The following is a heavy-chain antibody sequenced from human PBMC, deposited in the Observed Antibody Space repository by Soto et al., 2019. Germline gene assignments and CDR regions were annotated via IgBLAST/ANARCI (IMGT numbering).Heavy chain of an antibody. CDR3: ARASYYYNTSALRAWFDP. D-gene: IGHD3-22*01. V-gene: IGHV3-23*01. Sequence: GGSLRLSCAASEFTFSNYAMSWVRQAPGKGLEWVSAISYGGGTTYYADSVKGRFTISRDNSKHTLYLQMNSLRAEDTATYYCARASYYYNTSALRAWFDPWGQGTLVTVSS. CDR1: EFTFSNYA. J-gene: IGHJ5*02. CDR2: ISYGGGTT.